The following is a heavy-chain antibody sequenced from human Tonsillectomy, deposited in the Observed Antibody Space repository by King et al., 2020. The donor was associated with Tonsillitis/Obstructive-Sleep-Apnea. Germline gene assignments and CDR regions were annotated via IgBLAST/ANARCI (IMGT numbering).Heavy chain of an antibody. D-gene: IGHD2-21*01. V-gene: IGHV3-23*04. CDR2: ISGSGGSI. CDR3: AKGYPLWPWYFDL. J-gene: IGHJ2*01. CDR1: GFTFSSYA. Sequence: VQLVESGGGLVQPGGSLRLSCAASGFTFSSYAMSWGRQAPGKGLEWGSAISGSGGSIYYADSVKGRFTISRDNSKNTLYLQMNSLRAEDTAVYYCAKGYPLWPWYFDLWGRGTLVTVSS.